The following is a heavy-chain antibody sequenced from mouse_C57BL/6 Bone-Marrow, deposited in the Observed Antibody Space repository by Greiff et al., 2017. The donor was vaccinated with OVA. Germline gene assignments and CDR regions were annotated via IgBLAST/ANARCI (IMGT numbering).Heavy chain of an antibody. CDR2: IDPSDSYT. CDR1: GYTFTSYW. Sequence: QVQLQQPGAELVKPGASVKLSCKASGYTFTSYWMQWVKQRPGQGLEWIGEIDPSDSYTNYNQKFKGKATLTVDTSSSTAYMQLSSLTSEDSAVYYCARKDYGSNPWFAYWGQGTLVTVSA. CDR3: ARKDYGSNPWFAY. V-gene: IGHV1-50*01. D-gene: IGHD1-1*01. J-gene: IGHJ3*01.